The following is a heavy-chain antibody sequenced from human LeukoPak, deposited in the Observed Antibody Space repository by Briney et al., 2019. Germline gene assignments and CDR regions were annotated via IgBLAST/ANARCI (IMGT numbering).Heavy chain of an antibody. CDR2: ISAYNGNT. V-gene: IGHV1-18*04. D-gene: IGHD3-10*01. Sequence: ASVKLSCTASGYTFTSYCISWVRQAPGQGLEWMGRISAYNGNTNYAQKLQGRFTMTTDTSTSTPYMELRSLRSDDTAVYYCASDGRQKVRGVTDYWGQGTLVTVSS. CDR3: ASDGRQKVRGVTDY. J-gene: IGHJ4*02. CDR1: GYTFTSYC.